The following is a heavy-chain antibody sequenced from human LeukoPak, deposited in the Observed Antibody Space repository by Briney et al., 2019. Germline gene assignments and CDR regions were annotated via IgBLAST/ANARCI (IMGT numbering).Heavy chain of an antibody. CDR2: IFHDGVT. D-gene: IGHD4-17*01. V-gene: IGHV4-38-2*02. CDR1: SYFITTAYY. Sequence: SETLSLTCTVSSYFITTAYYWGWIRQPPGKGLEWIGSIFHDGVTYYNPSLKDRVTISLESSTNQFSLKLGSVTAADTAVYYCARKFGVAYYGDPRGSFDVWSPGTLVTVSS. CDR3: ARKFGVAYYGDPRGSFDV. J-gene: IGHJ3*01.